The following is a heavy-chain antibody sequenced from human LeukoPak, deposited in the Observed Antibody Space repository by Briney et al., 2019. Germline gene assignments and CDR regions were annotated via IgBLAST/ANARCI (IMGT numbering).Heavy chain of an antibody. CDR1: GFTFSSYW. V-gene: IGHV3-74*01. Sequence: GGSLILSCAASGFTFSSYWMHWVRQDPGKGLVWVSRINTDGNITTYADSVKGRFTISRDNAKNTLFLQMNSLRAEDTAVYYCARDRAAMIVVYHAFDIWGQGTMVTVSS. D-gene: IGHD3-22*01. CDR2: INTDGNIT. CDR3: ARDRAAMIVVYHAFDI. J-gene: IGHJ3*02.